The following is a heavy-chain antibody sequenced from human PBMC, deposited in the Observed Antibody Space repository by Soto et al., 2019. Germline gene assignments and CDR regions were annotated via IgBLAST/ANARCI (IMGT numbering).Heavy chain of an antibody. J-gene: IGHJ4*02. V-gene: IGHV4-30-2*01. CDR3: ASAGGLGAVAADY. Sequence: QLQLQESGSGLVKPSQTLSLTCAVSGGSISSGGYSWSWIRQPPGKGLEWIGYIYHSGSTYYNPSLTSRVTISVDRSKNQFSRKLSSVTAADTAVYYCASAGGLGAVAADYWGQGTLVTVSS. D-gene: IGHD6-19*01. CDR1: GGSISSGGYS. CDR2: IYHSGST.